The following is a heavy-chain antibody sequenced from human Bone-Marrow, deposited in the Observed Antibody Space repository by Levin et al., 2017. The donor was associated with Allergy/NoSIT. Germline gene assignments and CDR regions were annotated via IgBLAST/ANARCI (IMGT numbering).Heavy chain of an antibody. V-gene: IGHV3-23*01. CDR1: GFTFGDYT. CDR3: AKPPTAAVDS. D-gene: IGHD4-17*01. Sequence: LSLTCAASGFTFGDYTMTWVRQAPGKGLEWISVIGGSGGGTKYADSVKGRFIISRDNSKNTLYLQMNNLRADDTAVYYCAKPPTAAVDSWGQGTLVTVSS. CDR2: IGGSGGGT. J-gene: IGHJ4*02.